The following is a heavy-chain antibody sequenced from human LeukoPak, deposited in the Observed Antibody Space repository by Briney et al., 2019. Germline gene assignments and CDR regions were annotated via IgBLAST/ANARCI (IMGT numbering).Heavy chain of an antibody. V-gene: IGHV1-46*03. CDR1: GYTLTSYY. D-gene: IGHD6-19*01. CDR3: DTVRSGWSCDY. CDR2: INPNGGNT. Sequence: ASVKVSCKASGYTLTSYYMRWVRQAPGQGLEWMGIINPNGGNTSYAQKLQGRVTMTSDTSTSTAYMELSSLRAEDTAVYYCDTVRSGWSCDYWGQGTLVTVSS. J-gene: IGHJ4*02.